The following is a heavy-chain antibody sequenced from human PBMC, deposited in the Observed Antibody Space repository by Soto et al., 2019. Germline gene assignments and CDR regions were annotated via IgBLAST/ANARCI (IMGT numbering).Heavy chain of an antibody. CDR1: GFTFSNYW. D-gene: IGHD2-21*01. J-gene: IGHJ3*02. CDR3: ARDFDWALDI. CDR2: IKRDGSEK. V-gene: IGHV3-7*01. Sequence: GGSLRLSCAASGFTFSNYWMAWVRQAPGKGLEWVANIKRDGSEKYYVDSVKGQFTISRDNAKNSLYLQMNSLRAEDTAVYYCARDFDWALDIWGQGTMVTVSS.